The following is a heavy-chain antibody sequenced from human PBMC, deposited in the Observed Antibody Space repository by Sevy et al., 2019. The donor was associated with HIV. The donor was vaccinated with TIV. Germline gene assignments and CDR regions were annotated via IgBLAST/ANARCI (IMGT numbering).Heavy chain of an antibody. J-gene: IGHJ6*02. D-gene: IGHD5-12*01. V-gene: IGHV3-15*01. CDR3: ITDPGYRGYDEEVINYYYYGMDV. CDR1: GFTFSSAW. CDR2: IKSKTDGGTI. Sequence: GGSLRLSCAASGFTFSSAWMSWVRLAPGKRLEWVGRIKSKTDGGTIDYAAPVKGRFTISREDSKNTLYLQMNSLKTEDTAVYYCITDPGYRGYDEEVINYYYYGMDVWGQGTTVTVSS.